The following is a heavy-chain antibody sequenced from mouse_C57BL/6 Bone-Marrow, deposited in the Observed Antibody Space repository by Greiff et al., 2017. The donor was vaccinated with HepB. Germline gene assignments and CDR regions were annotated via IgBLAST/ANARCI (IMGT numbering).Heavy chain of an antibody. D-gene: IGHD2-3*01. J-gene: IGHJ2*01. CDR3: ARWGDGGYPHFDY. CDR2: INPSSGYT. Sequence: VQLQQSGAELARPGASVKMSCKASGYTFTSYTMHWVKQRPGQGLEWIGYINPSSGYTKYNQKFKDKATLTADKSSSTAYMQLSSLTSEDSAVYYCARWGDGGYPHFDYWGQGTTLTVSS. CDR1: GYTFTSYT. V-gene: IGHV1-4*01.